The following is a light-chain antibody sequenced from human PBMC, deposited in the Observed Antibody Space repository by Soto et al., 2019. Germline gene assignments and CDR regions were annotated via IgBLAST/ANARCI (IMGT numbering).Light chain of an antibody. CDR3: QQYNSCLWT. V-gene: IGKV1-5*03. CDR1: QSIRNW. Sequence: DIQMTQSPSTLSASVGDRVTITCRASQSIRNWLAWYQQKPGKAPNLLIYQASTLKRGVPSRFSGSGSETEYTLNISSLQPDYFATYYYQQYNSCLWTFGQGTKVEIK. CDR2: QAS. J-gene: IGKJ1*01.